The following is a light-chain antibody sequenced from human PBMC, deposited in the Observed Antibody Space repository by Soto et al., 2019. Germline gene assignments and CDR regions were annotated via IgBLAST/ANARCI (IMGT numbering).Light chain of an antibody. J-gene: IGKJ3*01. CDR3: MQALQTPPT. CDR2: SAS. V-gene: IGKV2-28*01. CDR1: QSLLHSSGYTY. Sequence: DIVMTQSPLSLPVTPGEPAAISCRSSQSLLHSSGYTYLDWHLQKPGQSPQLLIHSASNRASGVPDRFSGTGSGTDFTLHISRVEAEDVGVYFCMQALQTPPTFGPGTRVDI.